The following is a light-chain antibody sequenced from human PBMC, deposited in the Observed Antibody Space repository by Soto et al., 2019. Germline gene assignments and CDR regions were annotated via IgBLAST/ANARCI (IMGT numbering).Light chain of an antibody. V-gene: IGKV1-9*01. J-gene: IGKJ4*01. Sequence: IQLTQSPSSLSASVGDRVTITCRASQGISSYLAWYQLKPGKAPKLLIYAASTLQSGVPSRFSGSGSGTDFTLTISSLQPEDFATYYCQQLNSYPLTFGGGTKV. CDR2: AAS. CDR1: QGISSY. CDR3: QQLNSYPLT.